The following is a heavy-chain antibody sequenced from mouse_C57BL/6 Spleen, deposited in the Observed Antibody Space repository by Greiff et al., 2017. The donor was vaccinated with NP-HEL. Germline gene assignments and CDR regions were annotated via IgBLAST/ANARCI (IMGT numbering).Heavy chain of an antibody. CDR3: ARSTVVEEGFAY. V-gene: IGHV1-81*01. CDR2: IYPRSGNT. CDR1: GYTFTSYG. D-gene: IGHD1-1*01. Sequence: VQLQQSGAELARPGASVKLSCKASGYTFTSYGISWVKQRTGQGLEWIGEIYPRSGNTYYNEKFKGKATLTADKSSSTAYMELRSLTSEDSAVYFCARSTVVEEGFAYWGQGTLVTVSA. J-gene: IGHJ3*01.